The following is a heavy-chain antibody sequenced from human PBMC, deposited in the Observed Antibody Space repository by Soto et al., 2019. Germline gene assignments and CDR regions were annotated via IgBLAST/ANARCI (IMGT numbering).Heavy chain of an antibody. CDR2: IYYSGST. J-gene: IGHJ4*02. CDR3: ARQGKYSSGWYPPHFDY. D-gene: IGHD6-19*01. V-gene: IGHV4-59*08. Sequence: SETLSLTCTVSGGSISSYYWSWIRQPPGKGLEWIGYIYYSGSTNYNPSLKSRVTISVDTSKNQFSLELSSVTAADTAVYYCARQGKYSSGWYPPHFDYWGQGTLVTVSS. CDR1: GGSISSYY.